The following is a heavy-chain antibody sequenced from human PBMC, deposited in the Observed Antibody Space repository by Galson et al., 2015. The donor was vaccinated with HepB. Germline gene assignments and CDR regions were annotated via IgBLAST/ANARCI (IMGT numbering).Heavy chain of an antibody. CDR1: GYSFTSYW. Sequence: QSGAEVKKPGESLRISCKGSGYSFTSYWISWVRQMPGKGLEWMGRIDPSDSYTSYSPSFQGHVTISADKSTSTAYLQWSSLKASDTAMYYCGWVSSGDDAFDIWGQGTMVTVSS. D-gene: IGHD6-25*01. V-gene: IGHV5-10-1*01. CDR3: GWVSSGDDAFDI. CDR2: IDPSDSYT. J-gene: IGHJ3*02.